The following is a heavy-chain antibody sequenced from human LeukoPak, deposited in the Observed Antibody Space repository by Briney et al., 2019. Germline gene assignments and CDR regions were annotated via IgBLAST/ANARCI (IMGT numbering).Heavy chain of an antibody. V-gene: IGHV3-30*18. CDR1: GFTFSSYG. J-gene: IGHJ4*02. CDR3: AKPRQWLDFDY. Sequence: PGGSLRLSCAASGFTFSSYGMHWVRQAPGKGLEWVAVISYDGSNKYYADSVKGRFTISRDNSKNTLYLQMNSLRAEDTAVYYCAKPRQWLDFDYWGQGTLVTVSS. CDR2: ISYDGSNK. D-gene: IGHD6-19*01.